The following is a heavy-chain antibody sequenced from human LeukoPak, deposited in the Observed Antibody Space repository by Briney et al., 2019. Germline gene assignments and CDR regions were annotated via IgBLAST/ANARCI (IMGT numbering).Heavy chain of an antibody. Sequence: PSETLSLTCAVYGGSFSGYYWSWIRQPPGKGLEWIGYIYYSGSTNYNPSLKSRVTISVDRSKNQFSLKLSSVTAADTAVYYCARSRYYYDSTGAAFDYWGQGTLVTVSS. J-gene: IGHJ4*02. CDR1: GGSFSGYY. CDR2: IYYSGST. CDR3: ARSRYYYDSTGAAFDY. V-gene: IGHV4-59*01. D-gene: IGHD3-22*01.